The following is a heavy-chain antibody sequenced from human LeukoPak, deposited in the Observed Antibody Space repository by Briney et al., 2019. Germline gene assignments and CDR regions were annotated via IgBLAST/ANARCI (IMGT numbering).Heavy chain of an antibody. D-gene: IGHD6-13*01. CDR3: TSALAAAGTIS. Sequence: GGSLRLSCAASGFTFSGSAMHWVRQASGKGLEWVGRIRSKANNYATAYAASVKGRFTISRDDSKNTAHLQMNTLKTEDTAMYYCTSALAAAGTISWGQGTLVTVSS. CDR1: GFTFSGSA. V-gene: IGHV3-73*01. CDR2: IRSKANNYAT. J-gene: IGHJ5*02.